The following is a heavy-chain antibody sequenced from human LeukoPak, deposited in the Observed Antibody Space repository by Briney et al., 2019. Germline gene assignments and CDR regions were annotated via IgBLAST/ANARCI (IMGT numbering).Heavy chain of an antibody. V-gene: IGHV1-8*01. CDR1: GYTFNSYE. Sequence: ASVKVSCKASGYTFNSYEINWVLQATGPGLEWMGWMNPNSGNTGYAQKFQGRVTMTRDTSISTAYMELSSLRSEDTAVYYCARGRVTRNWFDPWGQGTPVTVSS. CDR3: ARGRVTRNWFDP. CDR2: MNPNSGNT. J-gene: IGHJ5*02. D-gene: IGHD3-16*02.